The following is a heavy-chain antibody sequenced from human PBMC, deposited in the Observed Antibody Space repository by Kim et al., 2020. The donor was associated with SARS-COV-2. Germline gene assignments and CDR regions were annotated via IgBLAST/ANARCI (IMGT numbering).Heavy chain of an antibody. J-gene: IGHJ4*02. D-gene: IGHD3-9*01. V-gene: IGHV4-59*13. CDR3: ARGRTALNILTGYYFDS. CDR1: GGSISSYY. Sequence: SETLSLTCTVSGGSISSYYWSWIRQPPGKGLEWIGYIYYSGSTNYNPSLKSRVTISVDTSKNQFSLKLSSVTAADTAVYYCARGRTALNILTGYYFDSWGQGTLVTVSS. CDR2: IYYSGST.